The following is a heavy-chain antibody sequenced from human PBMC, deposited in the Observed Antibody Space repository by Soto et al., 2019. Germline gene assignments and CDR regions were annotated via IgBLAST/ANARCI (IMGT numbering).Heavy chain of an antibody. V-gene: IGHV4-30-4*08. CDR1: GGSISSPNFY. J-gene: IGHJ5*02. CDR3: ARVPSP. CDR2: IYYNGTT. Sequence: TSETLSLTCTVSGGSISSPNFYWSWIRQHPGKGLEWIGHIYYNGTTYYNPTLKSRVTISVDRSKNQFSLKLSSVTAADTAVYYCARVPSPWGQGTLVTVSS.